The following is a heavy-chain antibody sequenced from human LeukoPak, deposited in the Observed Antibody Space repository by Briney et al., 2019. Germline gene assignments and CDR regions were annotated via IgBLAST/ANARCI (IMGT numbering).Heavy chain of an antibody. D-gene: IGHD3-22*01. J-gene: IGHJ4*02. CDR3: AKDDYDSSGYSY. CDR2: ISGSGGST. CDR1: GSTFSSYA. Sequence: GGSLRLSCAASGSTFSSYAMSWVRQAPGKGLEWVSAISGSGGSTYYADSVKGRFTISRDNSKNTLYLQMNSLRAEDTAVYYCAKDDYDSSGYSYWGQGTLVTVSS. V-gene: IGHV3-23*01.